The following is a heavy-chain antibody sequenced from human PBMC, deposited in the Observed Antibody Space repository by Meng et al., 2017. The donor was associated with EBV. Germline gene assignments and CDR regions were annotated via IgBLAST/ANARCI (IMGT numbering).Heavy chain of an antibody. CDR3: ARDLGITGTVLGY. CDR2: ISYDGSKK. CDR1: EFSFSNYV. D-gene: IGHD1-20*01. V-gene: IGHV3-30-3*01. Sequence: QGQLVESGGGVVQPGRSLRLSCAASEFSFSNYVMHWVRQAPGKGLEWVAVISYDGSKKYYADSVKGRFTISRDNSKNTLYLQMSSLRPEDTAVYYRARDLGITGTVLGYWGQGTLVTVSS. J-gene: IGHJ4*02.